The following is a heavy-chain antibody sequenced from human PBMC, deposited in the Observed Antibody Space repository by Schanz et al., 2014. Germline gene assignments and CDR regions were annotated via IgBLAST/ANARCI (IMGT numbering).Heavy chain of an antibody. J-gene: IGHJ4*02. D-gene: IGHD3-22*01. CDR3: ARVHHYDPSGWGYFDY. V-gene: IGHV3-21*01. Sequence: EVHLVESGGGLVKRGGSLRLSCAASGFTISSYSMNWVRQAPGKGLEWVSSISSSGSYIYYADSVKGRFSISRDSGQNSLYLQMNRLRAEDTAVYYCARVHHYDPSGWGYFDYWGQGALVTVSS. CDR2: ISSSGSYI. CDR1: GFTISSYS.